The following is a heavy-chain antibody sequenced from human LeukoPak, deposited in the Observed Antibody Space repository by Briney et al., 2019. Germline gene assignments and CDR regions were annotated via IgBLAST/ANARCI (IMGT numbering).Heavy chain of an antibody. D-gene: IGHD2-15*01. CDR3: ARNAGFGYCSGGSCSAFDY. Sequence: GGSLRLSCAASGFTVSSNYMSWVRQAPGKGLVWVSRINSDGSSTSYADSVKGRFTISRDNTKNTLYLQMNSLRAEDTALYYCARNAGFGYCSGGSCSAFDYWGQGTLVTVSS. CDR1: GFTVSSNY. CDR2: INSDGSST. V-gene: IGHV3-74*01. J-gene: IGHJ4*02.